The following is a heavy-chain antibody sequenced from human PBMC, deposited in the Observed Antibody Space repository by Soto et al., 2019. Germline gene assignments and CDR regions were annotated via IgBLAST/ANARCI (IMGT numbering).Heavy chain of an antibody. Sequence: PSESLSLTCTVSGGSISSYYWSWIRQPPGKGLEWIGYIYYSGSTNYNPSLKSRVTISVDTSKNQFSLKLSSVTAADTAVYYCARVRSFLVRVRGAFDIWGQGTMVTVSS. V-gene: IGHV4-59*01. D-gene: IGHD3-10*01. CDR2: IYYSGST. CDR1: GGSISSYY. J-gene: IGHJ3*02. CDR3: ARVRSFLVRVRGAFDI.